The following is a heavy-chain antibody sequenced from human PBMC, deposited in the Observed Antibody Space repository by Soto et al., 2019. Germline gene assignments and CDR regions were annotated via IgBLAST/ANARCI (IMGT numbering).Heavy chain of an antibody. CDR1: GFTFSTYT. V-gene: IGHV3-21*04. CDR3: AKDLAGIAVAGGYFDY. J-gene: IGHJ4*02. Sequence: EVQLVESGGGLVKPGGSLRLSCATSGFTFSTYTMNWVRQAPGRGLEWVSSITRNGGSIFYPDSVKGRFTNSRDNSKNTLYLQMNSLRAEDTAVYYCAKDLAGIAVAGGYFDYWGQGTLVTVSS. D-gene: IGHD6-19*01. CDR2: ITRNGGSI.